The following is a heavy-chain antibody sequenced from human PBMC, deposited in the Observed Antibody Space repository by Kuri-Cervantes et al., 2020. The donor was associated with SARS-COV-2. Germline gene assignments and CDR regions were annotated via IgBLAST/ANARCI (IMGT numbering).Heavy chain of an antibody. CDR1: GGSISSYY. Sequence: SETLSLTCTVSGGSISSYYWSWIRQPPGKGLEWIGYIYYSGSTNYNPSLKSRVTISVDTSKNQFALKLSSVTAADTAVYYCARDRSRAFDIWGQGTTVTVSS. J-gene: IGHJ3*02. CDR2: IYYSGST. V-gene: IGHV4-59*01. CDR3: ARDRSRAFDI.